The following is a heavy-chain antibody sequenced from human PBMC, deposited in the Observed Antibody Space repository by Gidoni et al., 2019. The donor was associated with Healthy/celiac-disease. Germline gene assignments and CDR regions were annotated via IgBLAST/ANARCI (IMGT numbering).Heavy chain of an antibody. CDR3: ARDFMGYCSSTSCPVGDY. CDR2: IIPILGIA. J-gene: IGHJ4*02. CDR1: GGTFSSYA. V-gene: IGHV1-69*04. D-gene: IGHD2-2*01. Sequence: EVKKPGSSVKVSCKASGGTFSSYAISWVRQAPGQGLEWMGRIIPILGIANYAQKFQGRVTITADKSTSTAYMELSSLRSEDTAVYYCARDFMGYCSSTSCPVGDYWGQGTLVTVSS.